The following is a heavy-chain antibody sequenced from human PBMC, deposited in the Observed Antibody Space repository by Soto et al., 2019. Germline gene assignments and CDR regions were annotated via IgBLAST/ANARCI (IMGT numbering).Heavy chain of an antibody. CDR1: GYTFTSYG. CDR2: ISAYNGNT. J-gene: IGHJ3*02. Sequence: ASVKVSCKASGYTFTSYGISWVRHAPGQGLEWMGWISAYNGNTNYAQKLQGRVTMTTDTSTSTAYMELRSLRSDDTAVYYCARDRGVTTVTTDGFDIWGQGTMVTVSS. CDR3: ARDRGVTTVTTDGFDI. D-gene: IGHD4-17*01. V-gene: IGHV1-18*01.